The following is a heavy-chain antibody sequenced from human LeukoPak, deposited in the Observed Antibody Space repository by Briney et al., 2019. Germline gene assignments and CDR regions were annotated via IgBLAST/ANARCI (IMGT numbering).Heavy chain of an antibody. CDR1: GFTFSSYA. CDR3: ARPDCSGGSCYFDY. D-gene: IGHD2-15*01. V-gene: IGHV3-30-3*01. CDR2: ISYDGSNK. J-gene: IGHJ4*02. Sequence: PGGSLRLSCAASGFTFSSYAMHWVRQAPGKGLEWVAVISYDGSNKYYADSVKGRFTISRDNSKNTLYLQMNSLRAEDTAVYYCARPDCSGGSCYFDYWGQGTLVTVSS.